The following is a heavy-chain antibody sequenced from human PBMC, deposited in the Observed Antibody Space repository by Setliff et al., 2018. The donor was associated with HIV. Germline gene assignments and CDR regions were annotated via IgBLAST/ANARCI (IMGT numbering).Heavy chain of an antibody. D-gene: IGHD6-19*01. CDR1: GFTFSSYA. Sequence: GESLKISCAVSGFTFSSYAMHWVRQAPGKGLEYVSTISSNGGSTYYANFVKGRFTISRDNSKNTLYLQMGSLRAEDMAVYYCARSNGQWLKNWFDPWGQGTLVTVSS. V-gene: IGHV3-64*01. CDR3: ARSNGQWLKNWFDP. J-gene: IGHJ5*02. CDR2: ISSNGGST.